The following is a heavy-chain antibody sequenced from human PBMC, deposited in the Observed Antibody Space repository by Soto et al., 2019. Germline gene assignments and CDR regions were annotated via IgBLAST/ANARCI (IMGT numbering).Heavy chain of an antibody. D-gene: IGHD3-10*01. CDR3: AREVYYGSGSYRKGNYYYYYMDF. CDR2: TYYRSKWYN. CDR1: GDSVSSNSAA. V-gene: IGHV6-1*01. J-gene: IGHJ6*03. Sequence: SQTLSLTCAVSGDSVSSNSAAWNWIRQSPSRGLEWLGRTYYRSKWYNDYAVSVKSRITINPDTSKNQFSLQLNSVTPEDTAVYYCAREVYYGSGSYRKGNYYYYYMDFSGKGTTVTVSS.